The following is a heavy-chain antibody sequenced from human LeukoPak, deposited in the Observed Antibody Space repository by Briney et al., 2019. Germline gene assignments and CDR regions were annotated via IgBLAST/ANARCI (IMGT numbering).Heavy chain of an antibody. V-gene: IGHV3-21*01. Sequence: GGSLRLSCAASRFTFHYYSLNWLRQAPGKGLEGASSISSLSYYIYYADSVKGRFTISRDNAKNSLYLQMNSLRAEDTAGYYCARWAIAAAAPGYMDVWGKGTTVTISS. CDR1: RFTFHYYS. J-gene: IGHJ6*03. D-gene: IGHD6-13*01. CDR2: ISSLSYYI. CDR3: ARWAIAAAAPGYMDV.